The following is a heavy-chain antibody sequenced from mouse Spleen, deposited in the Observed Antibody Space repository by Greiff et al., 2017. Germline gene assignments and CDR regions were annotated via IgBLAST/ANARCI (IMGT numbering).Heavy chain of an antibody. CDR2: IYPSDSET. V-gene: IGHV1-61*01. CDR1: GYTFTSYW. J-gene: IGHJ4*01. CDR3: ARGSGKGAMDY. Sequence: VQLQQPGAELVRPGSSVKLSCKASGYTFTSYWMDWVKQRPGQGLEWIGNIYPSDSETHYNQKFKDKATLTVDKSSSTAYMQLSSLTSEDSAVYYCARGSGKGAMDYWGQGTSVTVSS. D-gene: IGHD1-3*01.